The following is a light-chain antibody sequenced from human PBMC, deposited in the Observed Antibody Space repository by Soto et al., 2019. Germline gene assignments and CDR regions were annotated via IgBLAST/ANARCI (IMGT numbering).Light chain of an antibody. CDR1: QSVLYSSNNKNY. V-gene: IGKV4-1*01. CDR3: QQYESTPPT. J-gene: IGKJ2*01. CDR2: WAS. Sequence: DIVMTQSPDSLAVSLGERATINCKSSQSVLYSSNNKNYLAWYQQRPGQPPKLLIYWASTRESGVPDRFSGSGSGKDFTLTITRLQAEDVAVYSCQQYESTPPTFGQGTKLEIK.